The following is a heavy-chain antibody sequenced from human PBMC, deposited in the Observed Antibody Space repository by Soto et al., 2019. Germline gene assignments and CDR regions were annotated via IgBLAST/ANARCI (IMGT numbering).Heavy chain of an antibody. J-gene: IGHJ5*02. CDR1: GYTFTSYG. CDR2: ISAYNGNT. Sequence: QVQLVQSGAEVKKTGASVKVSCKASGYTFTSYGISWVRQAPGQGLEWMGWISAYNGNTNYAQKLQGRVTMTTDTATSTAYMELSSLRSDDTAVYYCARDRTSYLGYCSCGSCPVRNWFDPWGQGTLVTVSS. D-gene: IGHD2-15*01. V-gene: IGHV1-18*01. CDR3: ARDRTSYLGYCSCGSCPVRNWFDP.